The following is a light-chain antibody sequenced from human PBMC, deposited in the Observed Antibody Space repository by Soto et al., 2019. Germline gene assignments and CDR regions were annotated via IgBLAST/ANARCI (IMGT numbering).Light chain of an antibody. CDR1: SGTVVTNY. CDR2: EDN. J-gene: IGLJ2*01. V-gene: IGLV6-57*02. CDR3: QSSDSRNHVV. Sequence: NFMLAQPHSVSESPGKTVTISCTSSSGTVVTNYVQWYQQRPGSAPTTVIYEDNQRPSGVPDRFSGSIDRSSNSASLTISGLKTEDEADYYCQSSDSRNHVVFGGGTKLTVL.